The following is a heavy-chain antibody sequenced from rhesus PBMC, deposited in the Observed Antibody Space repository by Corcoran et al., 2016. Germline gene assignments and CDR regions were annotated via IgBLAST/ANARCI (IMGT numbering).Heavy chain of an antibody. CDR3: ARRYSNYWNYGFDS. D-gene: IGHD4-23*01. CDR2: IYWDDDN. J-gene: IGHJ6*01. Sequence: QVTLQESGPALVKPTQPLTLTCTFSGFSLTTRGMGVCSIRQLPGTVMEWLALIYWDDDNRYSTSLKSRLTISKDTAKNQVVLTMTNMDPMDIATYYCARRYSNYWNYGFDSCGQGVVVTVSS. V-gene: IGHV2-152*01. CDR1: GFSLTTRGMG.